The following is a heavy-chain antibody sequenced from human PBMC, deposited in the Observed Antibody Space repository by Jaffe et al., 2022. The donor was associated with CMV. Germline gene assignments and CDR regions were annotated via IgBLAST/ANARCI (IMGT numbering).Heavy chain of an antibody. CDR2: IFSNDEK. CDR1: GFSLSNTRFG. Sequence: QVTLKESGPVLVKPTETLTLTCTVSGFSLSNTRFGVTWIRQPPGKALEWLAHIFSNDEKSYGAKSYSTSLKSRLTISEDTSKSQVVLIMTNMDPVDTATYYCARIDEVVRGAGYVDYWGQGTLVTVSS. J-gene: IGHJ4*02. D-gene: IGHD2-15*01. V-gene: IGHV2-26*01. CDR3: ARIDEVVRGAGYVDY.